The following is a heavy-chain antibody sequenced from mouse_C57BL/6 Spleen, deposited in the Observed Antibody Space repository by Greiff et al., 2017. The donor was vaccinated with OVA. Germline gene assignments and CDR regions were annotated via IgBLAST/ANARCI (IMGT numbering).Heavy chain of an antibody. Sequence: EVMLVESGGGLVKPGGSLKLSCAASGFTFSDYGMHWVRQAPEKGLEWVAYISSGSSTIYYADTVKGRFTISRDNAKNTLFLQMTSLRSEDTAMYYCARTNGYYPWYFEVWGTGTTVTVSS. D-gene: IGHD2-3*01. J-gene: IGHJ1*03. CDR3: ARTNGYYPWYFEV. CDR2: ISSGSSTI. V-gene: IGHV5-17*01. CDR1: GFTFSDYG.